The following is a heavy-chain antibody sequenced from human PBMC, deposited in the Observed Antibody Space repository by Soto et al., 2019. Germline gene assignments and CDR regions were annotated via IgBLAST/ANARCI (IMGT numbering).Heavy chain of an antibody. CDR1: GFTFSSYG. CDR3: AREKTPPGGYFDY. Sequence: GGSLRLSCAASGFTFSSYGMHWVRQAPGKGLEWVAVIWYDGSNKYYADSVKGRLTISRDNSKNTPYLQMNSLRAEDTAVYYCAREKTPPGGYFDYWGQGTLVTVSS. V-gene: IGHV3-33*01. CDR2: IWYDGSNK. J-gene: IGHJ4*02.